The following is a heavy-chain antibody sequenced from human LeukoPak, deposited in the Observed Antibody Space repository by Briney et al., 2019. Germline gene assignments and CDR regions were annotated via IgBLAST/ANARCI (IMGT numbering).Heavy chain of an antibody. J-gene: IGHJ5*02. CDR1: GGSFSGYY. Sequence: SETLSLTCAVSGGSFSGYYWSWIRQPPGKGLEWIGEINHSGSTNYNPSLKSRVTISVDTSKNQFSLKLSSVTAADTAVYYCARGSDIVVVPAARGWFDPWGQGTLVTVSS. CDR2: INHSGST. CDR3: ARGSDIVVVPAARGWFDP. D-gene: IGHD2-2*01. V-gene: IGHV4-34*01.